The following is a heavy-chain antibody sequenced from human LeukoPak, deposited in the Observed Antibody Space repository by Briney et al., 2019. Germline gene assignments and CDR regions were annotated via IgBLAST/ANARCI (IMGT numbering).Heavy chain of an antibody. D-gene: IGHD3-9*01. CDR3: AKSPQYYDILTGYPMDV. Sequence: PGGSLRLSCVGSGFTSIAYALTWARQAPGKGLEWVSGISGGGVTTYYTDSVKGRFTISRDNSKNTLYLQMNSLRAEDTAVYYCAKSPQYYDILTGYPMDVWGQGTTVTVSS. CDR2: ISGGGVTT. J-gene: IGHJ6*02. V-gene: IGHV3-23*01. CDR1: GFTSIAYA.